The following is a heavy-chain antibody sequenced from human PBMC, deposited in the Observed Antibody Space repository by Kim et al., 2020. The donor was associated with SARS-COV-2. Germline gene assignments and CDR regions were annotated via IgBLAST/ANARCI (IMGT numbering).Heavy chain of an antibody. CDR1: GYTFTSYG. D-gene: IGHD1-26*01. CDR3: ARVATPLIVGATLYYYGMDV. J-gene: IGHJ6*02. CDR2: ISAYNGNT. Sequence: ASVKVSCKASGYTFTSYGISWVRQAPGQGLEWMGWISAYNGNTNYAQKLQGRVTMTTDTSTSTAYMELRSLRSDDTAVYYCARVATPLIVGATLYYYGMDVWGQGTTVTVSS. V-gene: IGHV1-18*01.